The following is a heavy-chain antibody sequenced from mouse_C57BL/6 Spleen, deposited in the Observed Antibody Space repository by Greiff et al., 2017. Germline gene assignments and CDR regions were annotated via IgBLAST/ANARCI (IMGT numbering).Heavy chain of an antibody. V-gene: IGHV1-69*01. J-gene: IGHJ4*01. CDR2: IDPSDSYT. CDR3: ARGDYYGSGPPYAMEY. CDR1: GYTFTSYW. Sequence: QVQLQQPGAELVMPGASVKLSCKASGYTFTSYWMHWVKQRPGQGLEWIGEIDPSDSYTNYNQKFKGKSTLTVDKSSSTAYMQLSSLTSEDSAVYYGARGDYYGSGPPYAMEYWGQGTSVTVSS. D-gene: IGHD1-1*01.